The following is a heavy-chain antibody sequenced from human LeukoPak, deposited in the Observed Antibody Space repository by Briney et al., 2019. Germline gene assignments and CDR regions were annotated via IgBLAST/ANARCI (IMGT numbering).Heavy chain of an antibody. CDR1: GFTFSSYA. Sequence: GGSLRLSCAASGFTFSSYAMHWVRQAPGKGLEWVAVISYDGSNKYYADSVKGRFTISRDNSKNTLYLQMNSLRAEDTAVYYCAGAPGAYYDYYFDYWGQGTLVTVSS. V-gene: IGHV3-30-3*01. J-gene: IGHJ4*02. CDR3: AGAPGAYYDYYFDY. D-gene: IGHD3-9*01. CDR2: ISYDGSNK.